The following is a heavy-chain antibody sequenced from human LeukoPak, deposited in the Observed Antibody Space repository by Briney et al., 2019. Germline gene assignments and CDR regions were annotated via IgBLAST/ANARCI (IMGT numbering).Heavy chain of an antibody. CDR3: ARAESGYGHLFDS. CDR2: INHSGST. Sequence: SETLSLTCAVCGGSFSGYYWSWIRQPPGKGLEWIGEINHSGSTNYNPSLKSRVTISVDTSKNQFSLQLNSVTPEDTAVYYCARAESGYGHLFDSWGRGTLVTVSS. D-gene: IGHD5-12*01. V-gene: IGHV4-34*01. J-gene: IGHJ4*02. CDR1: GGSFSGYY.